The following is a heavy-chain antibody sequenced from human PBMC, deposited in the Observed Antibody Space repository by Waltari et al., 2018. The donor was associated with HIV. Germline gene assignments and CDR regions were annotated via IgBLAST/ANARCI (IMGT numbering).Heavy chain of an antibody. J-gene: IGHJ3*02. CDR2: ISDDGSNK. CDR3: ANSEPEAGGAFDI. V-gene: IGHV3-30*18. CDR1: GFTFSSYG. Sequence: QVQLVESGGGVVQPGRSLRLSCAASGFTFSSYGMHWVRQAPGKGLEWVEVISDDGSNKYYADSLKGRFTISRDNSKNTLYLQMNSLRAEDTAVYYCANSEPEAGGAFDIWGQGTMVTVSS. D-gene: IGHD1-26*01.